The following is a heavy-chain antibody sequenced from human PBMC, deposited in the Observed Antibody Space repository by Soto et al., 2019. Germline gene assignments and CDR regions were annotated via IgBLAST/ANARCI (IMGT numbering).Heavy chain of an antibody. CDR3: AVIYGSAYRAFNY. Sequence: SVKVSCKASGDTFSFYTINWVRQAPGLGLEWMGRVNPIVSMSNYAQKFQGRVTITADKSTNTAYMQLSSLRSEDTAIYYCAVIYGSAYRAFNYWAQGALVTVSS. CDR1: GDTFSFYT. V-gene: IGHV1-69*02. CDR2: VNPIVSMS. D-gene: IGHD3-10*01. J-gene: IGHJ4*02.